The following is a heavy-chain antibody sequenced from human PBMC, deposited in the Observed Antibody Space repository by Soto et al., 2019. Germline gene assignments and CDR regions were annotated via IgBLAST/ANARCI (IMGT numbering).Heavy chain of an antibody. J-gene: IGHJ6*02. CDR2: IKQDGSEK. CDR3: ARDSIVSRGVADV. CDR1: GFTFSSYW. Sequence: GGSLRLSCAASGFTFSSYWMSWVRQAPGKGLEWVANIKQDGSEKYYADSVKGRFTISRDNAKNSLYLQMNSLRDEDTAVYYCARDSIVSRGVADVWGQGTTVTVSS. D-gene: IGHD3-3*01. V-gene: IGHV3-7*01.